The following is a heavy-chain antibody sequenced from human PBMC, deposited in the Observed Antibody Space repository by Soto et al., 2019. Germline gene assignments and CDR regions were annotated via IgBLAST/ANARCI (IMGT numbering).Heavy chain of an antibody. V-gene: IGHV4-30-2*01. D-gene: IGHD6-19*01. CDR3: ARIHWAQSSLDY. J-gene: IGHJ4*02. CDR1: GGSIDSGAFS. Sequence: QLQLQESGSRLVKPSETLSLTCAVSGGSIDSGAFSLSWIRQPPGKGLEWIGYVTHSGTAYSNPSLNGRLTLSVDSSQTQFSLKLTSVTAADSAFYYCARIHWAQSSLDYWGRGILVTVSS. CDR2: VTHSGTA.